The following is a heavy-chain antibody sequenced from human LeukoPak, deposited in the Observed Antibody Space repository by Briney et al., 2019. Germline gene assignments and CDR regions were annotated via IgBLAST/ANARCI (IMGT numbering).Heavy chain of an antibody. CDR2: ISYDGSNK. Sequence: GRSLRLSCAASGFTFSSYGMHWVRQAPGKGLEWVAVISYDGSNKYYADSVKGRFTISRDNSKNTLYLQMNSLRAEDTAVYYCAKDCAGYYYYGMDVWGQGTTVTVSS. J-gene: IGHJ6*02. D-gene: IGHD6-13*01. V-gene: IGHV3-30*18. CDR3: AKDCAGYYYYGMDV. CDR1: GFTFSSYG.